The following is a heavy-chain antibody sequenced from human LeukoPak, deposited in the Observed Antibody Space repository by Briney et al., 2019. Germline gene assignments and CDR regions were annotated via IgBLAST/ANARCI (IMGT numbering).Heavy chain of an antibody. J-gene: IGHJ4*02. CDR3: ARHLGGSGWF. Sequence: GESLKISCQGPGYSFTSYWIRWVRPMPGKGLEWMGRIDPSDSYTNYTPSFQGHVTISADKSISTAYLQWSSLKASDTAMYYCARHLGGSGWFWGQGTLVTVSS. V-gene: IGHV5-10-1*01. CDR2: IDPSDSYT. CDR1: GYSFTSYW. D-gene: IGHD6-19*01.